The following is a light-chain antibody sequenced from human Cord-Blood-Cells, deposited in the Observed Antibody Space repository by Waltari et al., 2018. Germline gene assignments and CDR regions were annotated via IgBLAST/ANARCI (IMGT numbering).Light chain of an antibody. CDR1: SRHDVSYHL. V-gene: IGLV2-23*01. CDR2: EGS. CDR3: CSYAGSSGWV. Sequence: QPALTQPSVVSRPPRPPITISFTRPSRHDVSYHLVSWYQQHPGKAPKLMIYEGSKRPSGVSNRFSGSKSGNTASLTISGLQAEDEADYYCCSYAGSSGWVFGGGTKLTVL. J-gene: IGLJ3*02.